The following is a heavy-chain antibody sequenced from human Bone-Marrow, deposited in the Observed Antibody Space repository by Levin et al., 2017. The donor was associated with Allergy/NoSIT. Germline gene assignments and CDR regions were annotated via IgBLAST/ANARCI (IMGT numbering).Heavy chain of an antibody. D-gene: IGHD6-13*01. J-gene: IGHJ4*02. CDR3: ARYIAAAGYFDY. CDR1: GFTFSSYG. CDR2: IWYDGSNK. Sequence: GGSLRLSCAASGFTFSSYGMHWVRQAPGKGLEWVAVIWYDGSNKYYADSVKGRFTISRDNSKNTLYLQMNSLRAEDTAVYYCARYIAAAGYFDYWGQGTLVTVSS. V-gene: IGHV3-33*01.